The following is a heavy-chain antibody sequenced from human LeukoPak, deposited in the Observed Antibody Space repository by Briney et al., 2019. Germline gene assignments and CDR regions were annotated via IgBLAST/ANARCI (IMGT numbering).Heavy chain of an antibody. CDR1: GFTFSSYA. V-gene: IGHV3-23*01. D-gene: IGHD6-13*01. CDR3: ARDLGSSWSHGAFDI. Sequence: GGSLRLSCAASGFTFSSYAMSWVRQAPGKGLEWVSAISGSGGSTYYADSVKGRFTISRDNSKNTLYLQMNSLRAEDTAVYYCARDLGSSWSHGAFDIWGQGTMVTVSS. CDR2: ISGSGGST. J-gene: IGHJ3*02.